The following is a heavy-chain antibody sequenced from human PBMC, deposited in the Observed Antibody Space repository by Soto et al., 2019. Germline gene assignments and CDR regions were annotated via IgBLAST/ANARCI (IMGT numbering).Heavy chain of an antibody. D-gene: IGHD1-26*01. CDR1: GFTFTTYA. Sequence: EAQLLESGGGLVQPGGSLRLSCAASGFTFTTYAMSWVRQAPGKGLEWVSGVTDSGGKTYYADSVKSRFTISRDNSKNTLYLQMNSLRAEDTAVYYCAKGFIVAATTREFDYWCQGTLVTVSS. CDR3: AKGFIVAATTREFDY. CDR2: VTDSGGKT. J-gene: IGHJ4*02. V-gene: IGHV3-23*01.